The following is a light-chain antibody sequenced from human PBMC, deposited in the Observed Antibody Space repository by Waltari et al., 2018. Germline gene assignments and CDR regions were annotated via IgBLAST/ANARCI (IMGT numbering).Light chain of an antibody. CDR2: EVN. CDR1: NSDVGHYNL. CDR3: CSYAGSTTWL. J-gene: IGLJ2*01. Sequence: QSALTQPASVSGSPGPSITIPRTGSNSDVGHYNLVSWYQQHPGKASKLLLYEVNQRPSGVSSRFSGSKSGITASLTISGLQAEDEADFYCCSYAGSTTWLFGGGTRLTVL. V-gene: IGLV2-23*02.